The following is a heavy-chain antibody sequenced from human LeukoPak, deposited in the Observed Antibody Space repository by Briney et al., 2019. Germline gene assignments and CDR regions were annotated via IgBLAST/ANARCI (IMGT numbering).Heavy chain of an antibody. CDR1: GYTFTSYG. Sequence: ASVKVSCKASGYTFTSYGISWVRQAPGQGLEWMGWISAYNGNTNYAQKLQGRVTMTTDTSTSTAYMELRSLRSDDTAVYYCARFQKRVRGASFLTYWGQGPLVTVSS. V-gene: IGHV1-18*01. J-gene: IGHJ4*02. D-gene: IGHD3-10*01. CDR2: ISAYNGNT. CDR3: ARFQKRVRGASFLTY.